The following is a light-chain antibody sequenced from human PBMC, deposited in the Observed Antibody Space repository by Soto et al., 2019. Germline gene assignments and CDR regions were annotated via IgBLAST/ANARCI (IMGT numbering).Light chain of an antibody. J-gene: IGKJ5*01. Sequence: EIVLTRSPVTLSLSPGERATLSCRASQSVSSYLAWYQQKPGQAPRLIIYDESNRATGIPDRLSGSGSGTDLNLTISSLDPEDFAVYYCQQRSNRPLTFGQGTRLEIK. CDR3: QQRSNRPLT. CDR1: QSVSSY. V-gene: IGKV3-11*01. CDR2: DES.